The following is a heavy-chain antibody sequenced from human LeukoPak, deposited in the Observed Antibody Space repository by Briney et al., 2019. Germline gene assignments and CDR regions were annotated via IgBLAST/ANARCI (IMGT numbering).Heavy chain of an antibody. CDR3: ARDGSGSSLGGYGY. V-gene: IGHV1-46*01. J-gene: IGHJ4*02. CDR2: IDPSNDYT. D-gene: IGHD6-6*01. CDR1: GGTFSSYA. Sequence: GASVKVACKASGGTFSSYAISWVRQAPGQGLEWMGLIDPSNDYTRYAQKFQGRVTMTRDTSTSTVYMHLSSLRSEDSAVYYCARDGSGSSLGGYGYWGQGTLVTVSS.